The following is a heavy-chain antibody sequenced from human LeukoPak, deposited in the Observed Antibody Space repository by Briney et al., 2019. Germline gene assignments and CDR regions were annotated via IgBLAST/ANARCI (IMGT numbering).Heavy chain of an antibody. Sequence: GESLKISCKDSGSNFVDYWIGWVRQVPGGGLEWMAVIFPGDSETTYSPSFQGQVTISADKSISTAYLQWSSLKASDTAMYYCARPKSSGYYHDAFDIWGQGTMVTVSS. J-gene: IGHJ3*02. CDR3: ARPKSSGYYHDAFDI. D-gene: IGHD3-22*01. CDR2: IFPGDSET. CDR1: GSNFVDYW. V-gene: IGHV5-51*01.